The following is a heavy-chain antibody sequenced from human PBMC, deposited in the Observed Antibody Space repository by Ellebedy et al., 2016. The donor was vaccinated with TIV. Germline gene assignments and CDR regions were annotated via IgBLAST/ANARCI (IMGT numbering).Heavy chain of an antibody. CDR2: ISAYNGNT. V-gene: IGHV1-18*01. CDR3: ARVGGSYSPPGDY. CDR1: GYTFTDYG. Sequence: ASVKVSCXPSGYTFTDYGVSWVRHAPGQGLEWMGWISAYNGNTNYAQKLQGRVTMTTDTSTSTAYMELMSLRSDDTAVYYCARVGGSYSPPGDYWGQGTLVTVSS. D-gene: IGHD1-26*01. J-gene: IGHJ4*02.